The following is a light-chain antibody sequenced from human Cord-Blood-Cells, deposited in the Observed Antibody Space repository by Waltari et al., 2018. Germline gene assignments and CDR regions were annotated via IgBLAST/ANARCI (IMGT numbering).Light chain of an antibody. CDR2: EVS. J-gene: IGLJ1*01. V-gene: IGLV2-23*02. CDR1: SIDVGSYNL. CDR3: CSYAGSSTYV. Sequence: QSALTQPASVSGSPGQSITISCTGPSIDVGSYNLFSWYQQHPGKAPKLMIYEVSKRPSGVSNRFSGSKSGNTASLTISGLQAEDEADYYCCSYAGSSTYVFGTGTKVTVL.